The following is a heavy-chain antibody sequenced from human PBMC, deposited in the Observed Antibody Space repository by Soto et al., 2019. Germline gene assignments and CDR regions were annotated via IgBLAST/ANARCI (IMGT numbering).Heavy chain of an antibody. D-gene: IGHD6-19*01. CDR3: AKDLMGVYSSGWYLSFFDY. J-gene: IGHJ4*02. CDR1: GFTFSIYA. V-gene: IGHV3-23*01. Sequence: GSLRLSCASSGFTFSIYAMSWVRQAPGKGLEWVSAISGSGGSTYYADSVKGRFTISRDNSKNTLYLQMNSLRAEDTAVYYCAKDLMGVYSSGWYLSFFDYWGQGTLVTVSS. CDR2: ISGSGGST.